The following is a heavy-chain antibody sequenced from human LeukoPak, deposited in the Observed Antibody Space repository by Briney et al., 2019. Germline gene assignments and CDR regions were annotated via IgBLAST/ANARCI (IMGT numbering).Heavy chain of an antibody. Sequence: GGSLRLSCAASGFTFNDYAMHWVRQAPGKGLEWVSLISGDGGERKYADSVKGRFNISRDNSKNSLYLQMNSLRIEDLALYYCVKDTDARPGYSSGYYDNWGQGTLVTVSS. CDR1: GFTFNDYA. V-gene: IGHV3-43*02. D-gene: IGHD6-19*01. CDR2: ISGDGGER. J-gene: IGHJ4*02. CDR3: VKDTDARPGYSSGYYDN.